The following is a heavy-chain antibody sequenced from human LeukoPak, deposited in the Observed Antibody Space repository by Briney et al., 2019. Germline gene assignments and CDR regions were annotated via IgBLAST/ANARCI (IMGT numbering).Heavy chain of an antibody. J-gene: IGHJ4*02. CDR2: IHWDDDK. CDR3: AHIRDYLTGYYFDY. D-gene: IGHD3-9*01. CDR1: GVSINTYYW. V-gene: IGHV2-5*08. Sequence: TLSLTCSVSGVSINTYYWSWIRQPPGKALEWLALIHWDDDKRYSPSLKSRLTITKDSSKNQVVLTMTNMDPVDTATYYCAHIRDYLTGYYFDYWGQGTLVTVSS.